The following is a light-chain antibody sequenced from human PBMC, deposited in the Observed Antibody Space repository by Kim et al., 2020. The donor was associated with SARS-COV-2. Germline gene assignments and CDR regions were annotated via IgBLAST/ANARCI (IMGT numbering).Light chain of an antibody. J-gene: IGLJ2*01. Sequence: SYELTQPPSVSVSPGQTASITCSGDKLGDKYACWYQQKPGQSPVLVIYQDSKRSSGIPERFSGSNSGNTATLTISGTQAMDEADYYCQAWDSSTGVFGGG. CDR2: QDS. CDR1: KLGDKY. CDR3: QAWDSSTGV. V-gene: IGLV3-1*01.